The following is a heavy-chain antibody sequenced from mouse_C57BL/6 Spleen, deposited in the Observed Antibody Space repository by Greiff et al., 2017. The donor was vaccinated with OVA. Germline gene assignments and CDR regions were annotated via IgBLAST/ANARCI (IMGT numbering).Heavy chain of an antibody. CDR2: IYPGSGST. CDR3: ARGGHYAMDY. CDR1: GYTFTSYW. J-gene: IGHJ4*01. V-gene: IGHV1-55*01. Sequence: HVQLQPPWAELVKPGASVKMSCKASGYTFTSYWITWVTQRPGQGLEWIGDIYPGSGSTNYNEKFKSKATLTVDTSSSTAYMQLSSLTSEDSAVYYCARGGHYAMDYWGQGTSVTVSS.